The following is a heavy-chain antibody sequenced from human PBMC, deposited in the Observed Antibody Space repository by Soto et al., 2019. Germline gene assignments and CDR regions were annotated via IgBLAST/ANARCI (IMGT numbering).Heavy chain of an antibody. CDR1: GGSISSYY. D-gene: IGHD3-10*01. V-gene: IGHV4-59*01. CDR2: IYYSGST. Sequence: SETLSLTCTVSGGSISSYYWSWIRQPPGKGLEWIGYIYYSGSTNYNPSLKSRVTISVDTSKNHFSLKLSSVTAADTAVYYCATVLNPALPFGEFLPWFDPWGQGTLLTVSS. CDR3: ATVLNPALPFGEFLPWFDP. J-gene: IGHJ5*02.